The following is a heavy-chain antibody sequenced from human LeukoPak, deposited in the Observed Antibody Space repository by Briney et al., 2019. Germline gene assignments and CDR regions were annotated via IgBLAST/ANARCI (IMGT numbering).Heavy chain of an antibody. V-gene: IGHV3-30*18. CDR1: GFTFSSYG. J-gene: IGHJ3*02. CDR3: AKESYYDSSGYFGDAFDI. Sequence: PGRSLILSCAASGFTFSSYGMHWVRQAPGKGLEWVAVISYDGSNKYYADSVKGRFTISRDNSKNTLYLQMNSLRAEDTAVYYCAKESYYDSSGYFGDAFDIWGQGTMVTVSS. D-gene: IGHD3-22*01. CDR2: ISYDGSNK.